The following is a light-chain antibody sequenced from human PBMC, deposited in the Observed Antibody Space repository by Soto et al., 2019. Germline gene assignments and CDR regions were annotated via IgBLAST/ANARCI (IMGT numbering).Light chain of an antibody. J-gene: IGKJ2*01. CDR1: QTIRSNF. CDR3: QHYYSSTGHT. Sequence: EIVLTQSPGTMSLSPGERATLSCRASQTIRSNFLTWYQQKPGQATRLLSYGASTRAADIPDRFSGSGFGTDFTLTISRLEPEEFAVYYCQHYYSSTGHTFGQGTKMQIK. CDR2: GAS. V-gene: IGKV3-20*01.